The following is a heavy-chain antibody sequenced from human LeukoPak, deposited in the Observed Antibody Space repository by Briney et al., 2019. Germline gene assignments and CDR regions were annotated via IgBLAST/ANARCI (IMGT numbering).Heavy chain of an antibody. CDR1: GFTFDDYG. CDR2: ILWSGGST. Sequence: GGSLRLSCAASGFTFDDYGMSWVRQASGKGLEWVSGILWSGGSTGYADSVKGRFTISRDNAKNSLYLQMNSLRAEDTALYYCARDDYGSGSWNDYWGQGTLVTVSS. CDR3: ARDDYGSGSWNDY. J-gene: IGHJ4*02. D-gene: IGHD3-10*01. V-gene: IGHV3-20*04.